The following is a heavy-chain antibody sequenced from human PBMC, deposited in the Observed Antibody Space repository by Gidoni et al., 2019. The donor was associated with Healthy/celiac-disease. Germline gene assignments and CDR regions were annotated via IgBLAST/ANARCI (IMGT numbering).Heavy chain of an antibody. V-gene: IGHV3-21*01. Sequence: EVQLVESGGGLVKPGGSRRLSCATSGLPCSSSNITWVRQAPGKGLEWVSSISSSSSYIYYADSVKGRFTISRDNAKNSLYLQMNSLRAEDTAVYYCARDGIKIQLWSTYYYYGMDVWGQGTTVTVSS. D-gene: IGHD5-18*01. J-gene: IGHJ6*02. CDR2: ISSSSSYI. CDR3: ARDGIKIQLWSTYYYYGMDV. CDR1: GLPCSSSN.